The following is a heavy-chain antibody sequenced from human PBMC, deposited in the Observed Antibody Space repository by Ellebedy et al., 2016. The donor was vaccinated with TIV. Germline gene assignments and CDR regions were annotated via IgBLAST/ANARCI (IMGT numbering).Heavy chain of an antibody. Sequence: MPSETLSLTCTVSGGSISSSSYYWGWIRQPPGKGLEWIGSIYYNGSTYYNPSPKSRVTISVDTSKNQFSLKLSSVPAADTAVYYCASHMVRESTWFDPWGQGTLVTVSS. V-gene: IGHV4-39*01. D-gene: IGHD3-10*01. CDR2: IYYNGST. CDR1: GGSISSSSYY. J-gene: IGHJ5*02. CDR3: ASHMVRESTWFDP.